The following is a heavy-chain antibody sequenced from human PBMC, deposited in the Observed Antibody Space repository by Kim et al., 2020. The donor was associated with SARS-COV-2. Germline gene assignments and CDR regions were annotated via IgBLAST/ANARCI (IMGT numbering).Heavy chain of an antibody. J-gene: IGHJ6*02. CDR1: GGSISSSNW. CDR2: IYHSGST. Sequence: SVTLSLTCAVSGGSISSSNWWSWVRQPPGKGLEWIGEIYHSGSTNYNPSLKSRVTISVDKSKNQFSLKLSSVTAADTAVYYCARGLWFGELLDYYYYGMDVWGQGTTVTVSS. V-gene: IGHV4-4*02. CDR3: ARGLWFGELLDYYYYGMDV. D-gene: IGHD3-10*01.